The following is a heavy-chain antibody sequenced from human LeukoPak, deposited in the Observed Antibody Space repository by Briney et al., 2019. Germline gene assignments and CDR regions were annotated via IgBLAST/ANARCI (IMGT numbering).Heavy chain of an antibody. CDR2: ISYDGSNK. D-gene: IGHD3-10*01. CDR3: AKDLGITMVREGMDV. V-gene: IGHV3-30*18. J-gene: IGHJ6*04. CDR1: GFPFSSYG. Sequence: GALRISFAAAGFPFSSYGMHWGRPAPGKGVGWVAVISYDGSNKYYADSVKGRFTISRDNSKNTLYLQMNSLRAEDTAVYYCAKDLGITMVREGMDVWGKGTTVTVSS.